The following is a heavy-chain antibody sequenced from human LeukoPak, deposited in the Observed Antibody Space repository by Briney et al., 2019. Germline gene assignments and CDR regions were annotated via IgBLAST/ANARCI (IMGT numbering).Heavy chain of an antibody. CDR1: GASISSHY. V-gene: IGHV4-59*11. Sequence: SETLSLTCSVSGASISSHYWSWIRQPPGKGLEWIGYIHYSGSTNCNPSLKSRVTISLDTSKNQFSLKLTSVTAADTAVYYCSGRLWRRDGYNLSAFDIWGQGTMVTVSS. CDR3: SGRLWRRDGYNLSAFDI. D-gene: IGHD5-24*01. CDR2: IHYSGST. J-gene: IGHJ3*02.